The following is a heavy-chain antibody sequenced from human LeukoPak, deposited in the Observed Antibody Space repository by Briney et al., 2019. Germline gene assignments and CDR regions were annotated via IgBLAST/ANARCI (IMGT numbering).Heavy chain of an antibody. CDR1: GYTLTELS. CDR2: FDPEDGET. Sequence: ASVKVSCKVSGYTLTELSMHWVRQAPGKGRGWMGGFDPEDGETIYAQKFQGRVTITEDTSTDTAYMELSSLRSEDTAVYYCATHYDFWSGYYNYWGQGTLVTVSS. J-gene: IGHJ4*02. V-gene: IGHV1-24*01. D-gene: IGHD3-3*01. CDR3: ATHYDFWSGYYNY.